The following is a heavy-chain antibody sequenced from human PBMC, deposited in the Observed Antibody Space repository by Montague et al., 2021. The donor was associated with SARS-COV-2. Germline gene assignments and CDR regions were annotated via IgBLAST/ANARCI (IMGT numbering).Heavy chain of an antibody. D-gene: IGHD6-13*01. CDR2: INYSGST. J-gene: IGHJ6*02. CDR1: GGSISSSSYY. V-gene: IGHV4-39*07. Sequence: SETLSLTCTVSGGSISSSSYYWGRIRQPPGKGLVWIGSINYSGSTYHNPSLKSRVTISADTSKNPFSLKLSSVTAADTAVYYCARVGRQQLVRLSGMDVWGQGTTVTVSS. CDR3: ARVGRQQLVRLSGMDV.